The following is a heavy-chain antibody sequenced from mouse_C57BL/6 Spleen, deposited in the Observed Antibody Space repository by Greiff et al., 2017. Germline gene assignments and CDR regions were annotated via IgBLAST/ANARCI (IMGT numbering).Heavy chain of an antibody. D-gene: IGHD1-1*01. V-gene: IGHV1-82*01. J-gene: IGHJ2*01. Sequence: VQLQQSGPELVKPGASVKISCKASGYAFSSSWMNWVKQRPGKGLEWIGRIYPGDGDPNYNGKFKGKATLTADKSSSTAYMQLSSLTSEDSAVXFCAGGSSPYFDYWGQGTTLTVSS. CDR1: GYAFSSSW. CDR3: AGGSSPYFDY. CDR2: IYPGDGDP.